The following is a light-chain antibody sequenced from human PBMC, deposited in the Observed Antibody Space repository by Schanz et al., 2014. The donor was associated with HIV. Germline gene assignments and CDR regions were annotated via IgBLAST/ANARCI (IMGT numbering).Light chain of an antibody. CDR1: ESVSRN. CDR3: QQYNSWPRT. V-gene: IGKV3-15*01. J-gene: IGKJ1*01. CDR2: AAS. Sequence: EIVLTQSPATLSLSPGERATLSCRASESVSRNLAWYQQKSGQPPRLLFSAASTRATGIPARFSGSGSGTEFTLTISSLQSEDFAVYYCQQYNSWPRTFGQGTKVEIK.